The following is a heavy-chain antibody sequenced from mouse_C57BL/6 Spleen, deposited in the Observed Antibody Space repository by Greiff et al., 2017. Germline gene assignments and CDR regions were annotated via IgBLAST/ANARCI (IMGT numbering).Heavy chain of an antibody. Sequence: QVQLQQSGAELVRPGTSVKVSCKASGYAFTNYLIEWVKQRPGQGLEWIGVINPGSGGTNYNEKFQGKATLTADKSSSTAYMQLSSLTSEDSAVYFCAREVSDWYFDVWGTGTTVTVSS. CDR3: AREVSDWYFDV. D-gene: IGHD2-14*01. CDR1: GYAFTNYL. J-gene: IGHJ1*03. V-gene: IGHV1-54*01. CDR2: INPGSGGT.